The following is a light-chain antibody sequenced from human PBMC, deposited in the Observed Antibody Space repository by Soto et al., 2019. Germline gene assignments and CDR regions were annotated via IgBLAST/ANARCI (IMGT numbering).Light chain of an antibody. CDR1: QSISTY. J-gene: IGKJ5*01. Sequence: DIQLTQSPSPLSASVGDRVAITCLASQSISTYLNWYQQKPGKAPKVLIYAASNLQSGVPPRFSGSGSGTDFTLTISSLQPEDVATYWCQQSYRTPITFGQGKRLEI. CDR3: QQSYRTPIT. V-gene: IGKV1-39*01. CDR2: AAS.